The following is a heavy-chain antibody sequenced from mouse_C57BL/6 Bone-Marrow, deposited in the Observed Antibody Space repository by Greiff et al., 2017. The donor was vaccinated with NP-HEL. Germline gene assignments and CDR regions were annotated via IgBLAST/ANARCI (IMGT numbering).Heavy chain of an antibody. CDR1: GYTFTSYW. Sequence: QVQLQQPGAELVMPGASVKLSCKASGYTFTSYWMHWVKQRPGQGLEWIGEIDPSDSYTNYNQKFKCKSTLTVDKSSSTAYMQLSSLTSEDSAVYYCARLYDYDSRWYFDVWGTGTTVTVSS. CDR3: ARLYDYDSRWYFDV. J-gene: IGHJ1*03. V-gene: IGHV1-69*01. D-gene: IGHD2-4*01. CDR2: IDPSDSYT.